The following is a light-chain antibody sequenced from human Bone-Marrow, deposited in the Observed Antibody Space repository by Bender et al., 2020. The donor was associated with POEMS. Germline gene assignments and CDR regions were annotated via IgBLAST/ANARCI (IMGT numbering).Light chain of an antibody. J-gene: IGLJ2*01. Sequence: SYVLTQPPSVSVAPGKTATITCGGENIGTKSVHWYQQKPGQAPVLVVYDDTERPSGIPERFSGSNSGNTATLTISRVEVGDEADFYCQVWDSSGDHWVFGGGTKLTVL. CDR1: NIGTKS. CDR3: QVWDSSGDHWV. V-gene: IGLV3-21*03. CDR2: DDT.